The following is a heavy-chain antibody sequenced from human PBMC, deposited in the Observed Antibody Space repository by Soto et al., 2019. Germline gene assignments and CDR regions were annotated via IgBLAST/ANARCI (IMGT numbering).Heavy chain of an antibody. J-gene: IGHJ6*02. Sequence: SETLSLTCTVSGGSISSSSYYWGWIRQPPGKGLEWIGSIYYSGSTYYNPSLKSRVTISVDTSKNQFSLKLSSVTAADTAVYYCARLNVCSSTSCYNLDYGMDVWGQGTTVTVSS. D-gene: IGHD2-2*02. V-gene: IGHV4-39*01. CDR1: GGSISSSSYY. CDR2: IYYSGST. CDR3: ARLNVCSSTSCYNLDYGMDV.